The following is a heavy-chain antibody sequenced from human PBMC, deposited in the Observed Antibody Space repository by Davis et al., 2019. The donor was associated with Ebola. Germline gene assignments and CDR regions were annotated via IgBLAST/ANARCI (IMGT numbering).Heavy chain of an antibody. CDR1: RGTFSSYA. CDR3: AGGAQGVIGGFYDY. V-gene: IGHV1-69*13. J-gene: IGHJ4*02. D-gene: IGHD3-10*01. CDR2: IIPIFGTA. Sequence: AASVKVSCKASRGTFSSYAIRWVRQAPGQGLEWMGGIIPIFGTANYAQKFQGRVTLTADASTSTAYMELSSLRSEDTAVYYCAGGAQGVIGGFYDYWGQGTLVTVSS.